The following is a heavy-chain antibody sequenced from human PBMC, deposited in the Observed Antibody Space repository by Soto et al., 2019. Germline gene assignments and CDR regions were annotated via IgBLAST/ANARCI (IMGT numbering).Heavy chain of an antibody. CDR3: ARDFRIAAAGRYTDY. CDR1: DYTFTSYA. V-gene: IGHV1-18*01. CDR2: ISAYNGNT. J-gene: IGHJ4*02. Sequence: QVQLVQSGAEVKKPGASVKVSCKASDYTFTSYAISWVRQSPGQGLEWMGWISAYNGNTNYAQKLQGRVTMTTDTSTSTAYMELRSLRSDDTAVYYCARDFRIAAAGRYTDYWGQGTLVTVSS. D-gene: IGHD6-13*01.